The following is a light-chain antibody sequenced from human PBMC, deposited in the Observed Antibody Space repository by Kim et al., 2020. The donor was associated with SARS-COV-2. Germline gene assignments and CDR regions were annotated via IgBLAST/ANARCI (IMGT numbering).Light chain of an antibody. CDR2: GAS. Sequence: EIVMTQSPATLSVSPGERATLSCRASQSVSSNLAWYQKKPGQAPRLLLYGASTRATGIPARFSGSGSGTEFTLTISSLQTEDVAVYYCQQFYNRPPITFGQGTRLEIK. CDR1: QSVSSN. CDR3: QQFYNRPPIT. V-gene: IGKV3-15*01. J-gene: IGKJ5*01.